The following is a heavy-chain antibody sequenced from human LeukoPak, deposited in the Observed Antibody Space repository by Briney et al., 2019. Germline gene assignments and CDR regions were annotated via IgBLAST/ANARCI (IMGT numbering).Heavy chain of an antibody. CDR2: FSSSGDTI. CDR3: AKRKGETAMVYFDY. V-gene: IGHV3-48*01. Sequence: GGSLRLSCEASGFSLSSYGMHWARQAPGKGPEWLSYFSSSGDTIYYADSVKGRFTISRDNAKNSLYLQMNSLRAEDTAVYYCAKRKGETAMVYFDYWGQGTLVTVSS. CDR1: GFSLSSYG. J-gene: IGHJ4*02. D-gene: IGHD5-18*01.